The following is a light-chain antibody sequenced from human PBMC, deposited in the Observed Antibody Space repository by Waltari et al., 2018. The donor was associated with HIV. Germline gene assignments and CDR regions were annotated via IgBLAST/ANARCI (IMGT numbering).Light chain of an antibody. CDR2: GAS. CDR3: QQLYNWPRT. CDR1: QTVSSY. V-gene: IGKV3-15*01. Sequence: EIVMTQSPVTLSVSQGERATLSCRARQTVSSYLAWYQQKPGQAPRLLIYGASTRATGVPARFSGSGSGTEFTLTISSLQSEDFAVYYCQQLYNWPRTFGGGTKVEIK. J-gene: IGKJ4*01.